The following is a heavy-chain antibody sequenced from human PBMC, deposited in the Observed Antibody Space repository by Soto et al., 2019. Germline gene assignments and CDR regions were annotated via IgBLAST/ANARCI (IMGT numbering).Heavy chain of an antibody. Sequence: EVQLVESGGGLVQPGGSLRLSCAASGFTVSGNYMSWVRQAPGKGLEWVSVIYSGGSTYYADSVKGRFTISRDNSKNTLYLQMNSLRAEDTAVYYCASNTAVDTAMVRDYWGQGTLVTVSS. V-gene: IGHV3-66*01. D-gene: IGHD5-18*01. CDR1: GFTVSGNY. CDR3: ASNTAVDTAMVRDY. CDR2: IYSGGST. J-gene: IGHJ4*02.